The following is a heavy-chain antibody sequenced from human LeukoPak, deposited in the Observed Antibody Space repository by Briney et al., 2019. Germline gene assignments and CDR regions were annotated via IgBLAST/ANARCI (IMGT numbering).Heavy chain of an antibody. V-gene: IGHV3-66*04. CDR1: GFTVSSSF. J-gene: IGHJ5*02. D-gene: IGHD2/OR15-2a*01. CDR3: ARLLRQYNWFDP. Sequence: GGSLRLSCAASGFTVSSSFLSWVRQAPGKGLGWVSVLYGDGSKYYAGSVRGRFTISRDTSKNTLYLQMNSLRSEDTAVYYCARLLRQYNWFDPWGQGTLVTVSS. CDR2: LYGDGSK.